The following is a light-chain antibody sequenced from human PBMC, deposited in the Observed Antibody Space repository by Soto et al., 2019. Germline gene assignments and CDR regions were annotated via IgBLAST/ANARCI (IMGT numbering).Light chain of an antibody. Sequence: EIVLTQSPGTLSLSPGERATLSCRASQSVSSSYLARYQQKPGQAPRLLIYGASSRATGIPDRFSGSGSGTDFTLTISRLEPEDFAVYYCQQYGSSLFTFGPGTKVDIK. V-gene: IGKV3-20*01. CDR1: QSVSSSY. CDR3: QQYGSSLFT. CDR2: GAS. J-gene: IGKJ3*01.